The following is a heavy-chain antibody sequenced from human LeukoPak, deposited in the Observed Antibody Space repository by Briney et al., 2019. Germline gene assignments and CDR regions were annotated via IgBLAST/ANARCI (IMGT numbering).Heavy chain of an antibody. Sequence: ASLKVSCKASGYTFTNYHINWVRQAPGQGLEWMGWINPNTGDRGYAQKIQGRVSITSDTSISTAYMELGSPRSEDTAVYFCARTTSLTASGYDYWGQGTLVTVSS. D-gene: IGHD4-17*01. CDR3: ARTTSLTASGYDY. CDR2: INPNTGDR. V-gene: IGHV1-8*03. CDR1: GYTFTNYH. J-gene: IGHJ4*02.